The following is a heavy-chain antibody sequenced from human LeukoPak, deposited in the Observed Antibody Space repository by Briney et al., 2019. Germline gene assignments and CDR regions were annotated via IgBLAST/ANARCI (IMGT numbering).Heavy chain of an antibody. V-gene: IGHV4-34*01. CDR1: GVSFSGYY. CDR3: ARQNTMVRGSWWSFDY. J-gene: IGHJ4*02. Sequence: PSETLSLTCAVYGVSFSGYYWSWIRQPPGKGLEWIGEINHSGSTNYNPSLKSRVTISVDTSKNQFSLKLSSVTAADTAVYYCARQNTMVRGSWWSFDYWGQGTLVTVSS. CDR2: INHSGST. D-gene: IGHD3-10*01.